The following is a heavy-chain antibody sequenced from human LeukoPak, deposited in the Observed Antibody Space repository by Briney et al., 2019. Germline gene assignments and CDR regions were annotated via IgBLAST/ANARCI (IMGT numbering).Heavy chain of an antibody. CDR1: GGTFSSYA. V-gene: IGHV1-69*13. CDR3: ARDRSRITMVRGVYYFDY. J-gene: IGHJ4*02. D-gene: IGHD3-10*01. CDR2: IIPIFGTA. Sequence: ASVKVSCKASGGTFSSYAISWVRQAPGQGLEWMGGIIPIFGTANYAQKFQGRVTITADESTSTAYMELSSLRSEDTAVYYCARDRSRITMVRGVYYFDYWGQGTLVTVSS.